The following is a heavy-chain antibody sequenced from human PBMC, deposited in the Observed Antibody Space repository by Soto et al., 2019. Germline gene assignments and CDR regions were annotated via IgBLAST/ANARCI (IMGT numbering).Heavy chain of an antibody. D-gene: IGHD5-18*01. CDR1: GGSVSSGSYY. CDR2: ISYSGST. Sequence: SETLSLTCTVSGGSVSSGSYYWSWIRQPPGKGLEWIGYISYSGSTNYNPSLKSRVTISVDTSKNQSSLKLSSVTAADTAVYYCAREGYSYRSRRFDYWGQGTLVTVSS. CDR3: AREGYSYRSRRFDY. J-gene: IGHJ4*02. V-gene: IGHV4-61*01.